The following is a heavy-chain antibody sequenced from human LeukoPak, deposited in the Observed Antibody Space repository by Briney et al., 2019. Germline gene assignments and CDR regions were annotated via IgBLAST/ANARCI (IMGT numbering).Heavy chain of an antibody. CDR2: INPNSGGT. J-gene: IGHJ4*02. Sequence: ASVKVSCKASGYTFTGYYIHWVRQAPGQGLEWMGWINPNSGGTNYAQKFQGRVTMTRDTSINTIYMELSSLRSDDTAVYCCTRGSTSDYWGQGTLVTVSS. CDR1: GYTFTGYY. CDR3: TRGSTSDY. V-gene: IGHV1-2*02.